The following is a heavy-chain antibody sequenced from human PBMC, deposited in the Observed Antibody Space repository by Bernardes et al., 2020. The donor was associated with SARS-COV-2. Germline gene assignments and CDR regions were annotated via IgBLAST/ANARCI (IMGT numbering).Heavy chain of an antibody. V-gene: IGHV4-34*01. Sequence: SEPLSLTCAVTGGSITDYYWSWIRQSPGEGLEWIGEVNESGSTAYNPSLKSRVTISVDTSTNLFPLKVTPVTAADTAVYYCARGGSPRWGSTSCYSCDSGYWFHPWGQGTLVTVSS. CDR3: ARGGSPRWGSTSCYSCDSGYWFHP. J-gene: IGHJ5*02. CDR1: GGSITDYY. CDR2: VNESGST. D-gene: IGHD2-2*01.